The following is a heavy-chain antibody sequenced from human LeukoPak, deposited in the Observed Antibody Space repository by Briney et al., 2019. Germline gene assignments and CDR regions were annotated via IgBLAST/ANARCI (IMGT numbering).Heavy chain of an antibody. Sequence: GGSLRLSCAASGFTFSSYSMNWVRQAPGKGLEWVSSISSSGSTIYYADSVKGRFTISRDNAKNSLYLQMNSLRAEDTAVYYCARDGHPAAERWLQFYYYYYYMDVWGKGTTVTISS. CDR1: GFTFSSYS. D-gene: IGHD5-24*01. CDR3: ARDGHPAAERWLQFYYYYYYMDV. J-gene: IGHJ6*03. CDR2: ISSSGSTI. V-gene: IGHV3-21*04.